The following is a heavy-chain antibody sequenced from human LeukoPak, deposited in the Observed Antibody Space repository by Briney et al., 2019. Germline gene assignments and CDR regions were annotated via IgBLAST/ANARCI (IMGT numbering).Heavy chain of an antibody. V-gene: IGHV3-21*01. D-gene: IGHD3-22*01. Sequence: PGGSLRLSCAASGFTFSSYSMNWVRQAPGKGLEWVSSISSSSSYIYYADSVKGRFTISRDNAKNSLYLQMNSLRAEDTAVYYCARPCSYDSSGYYYLDAFDIWGQGTMVTVSS. J-gene: IGHJ3*02. CDR1: GFTFSSYS. CDR3: ARPCSYDSSGYYYLDAFDI. CDR2: ISSSSSYI.